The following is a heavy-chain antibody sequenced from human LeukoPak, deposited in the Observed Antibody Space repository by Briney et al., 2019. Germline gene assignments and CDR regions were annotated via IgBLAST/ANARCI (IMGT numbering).Heavy chain of an antibody. CDR2: IYYSGST. J-gene: IGHJ4*02. V-gene: IGHV4-31*03. Sequence: SQTLSLTCTVSGGSISSGGYYWSWIRQHPGKGLEWIGYIYYSGSTYYNPSLKSRVTISVDTSKNQFSLKLSSVTAADTAVYYCARRKDGYNSYFDFWGQGTLVTVSS. D-gene: IGHD5-24*01. CDR3: ARRKDGYNSYFDF. CDR1: GGSISSGGYY.